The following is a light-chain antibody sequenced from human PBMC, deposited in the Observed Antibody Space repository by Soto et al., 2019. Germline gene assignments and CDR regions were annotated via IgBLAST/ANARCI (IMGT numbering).Light chain of an antibody. V-gene: IGLV2-14*01. Sequence: QSALTQPASVSGSPGQSITISCTGTSSDVGVYNYVSWYQHHPGKAPKLMIYEVSTRPSGVSNRFSGSKSGNTASLTISGLQAEDEADYYCSSYTSSNSYVFGTGTKVTVL. J-gene: IGLJ1*01. CDR1: SSDVGVYNY. CDR3: SSYTSSNSYV. CDR2: EVS.